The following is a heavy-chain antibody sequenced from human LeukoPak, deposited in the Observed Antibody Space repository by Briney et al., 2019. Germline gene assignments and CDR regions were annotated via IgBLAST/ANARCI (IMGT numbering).Heavy chain of an antibody. CDR2: IHYSGST. D-gene: IGHD1-26*01. CDR3: ARRNSGSYLEWFDP. CDR1: GGSISSSSYY. J-gene: IGHJ5*02. V-gene: IGHV4-39*01. Sequence: PSETLSLTCTVSGGSISSSSYYWGWIRQPPGKGLEWIGSIHYSGSTYYNPSLKSRVTISVDTSKNQFSLKLSSVTAADTTVYYRARRNSGSYLEWFDPWGQGTLVTVSS.